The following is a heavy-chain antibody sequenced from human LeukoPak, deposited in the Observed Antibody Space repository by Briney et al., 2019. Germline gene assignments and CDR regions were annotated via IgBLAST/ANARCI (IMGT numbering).Heavy chain of an antibody. V-gene: IGHV3-30*02. D-gene: IGHD2/OR15-2a*01. CDR3: ARSSNRASDL. CDR2: IRFDGINK. J-gene: IGHJ4*02. Sequence: PGGSLRLSCAASGFTVSSNYMSWVRQTPGKGLEWVAFIRFDGINKYYADSVKGRFTISRDNSKNTLYLEMNSLIPEDTALYYCARSSNRASDLWGQGTLVTVSS. CDR1: GFTVSSNY.